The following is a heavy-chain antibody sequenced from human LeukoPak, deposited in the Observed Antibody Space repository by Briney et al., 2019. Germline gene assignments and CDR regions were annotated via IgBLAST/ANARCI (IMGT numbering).Heavy chain of an antibody. V-gene: IGHV1-18*01. CDR1: GYNFTSYA. CDR2: ITVYNGKT. J-gene: IGHJ4*02. CDR3: ARESGYCSNTSCYTDY. Sequence: VSVKVSCKVSGYNFTSYAISWVRQAPGQGLEWMGWITVYNGKTKYAQKLQGRVIVTTDTSTSTAYMELRSLRSDDTAVYYCARESGYCSNTSCYTDYWGQGTLVTVSS. D-gene: IGHD2-2*02.